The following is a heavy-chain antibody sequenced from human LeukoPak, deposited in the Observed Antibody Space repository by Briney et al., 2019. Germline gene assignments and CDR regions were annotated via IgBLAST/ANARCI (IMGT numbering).Heavy chain of an antibody. Sequence: SETLSLTRTVSGGSISSYYWSWIRQPPGKGLEWIGYIYYSGSTNYNPSLKSRVTISVDTSKNQFSLKLSSVTAADTAVYYCAREASELAYYYYYMDVWGKGTTVTVSS. CDR1: GGSISSYY. CDR3: AREASELAYYYYYMDV. D-gene: IGHD1-26*01. CDR2: IYYSGST. J-gene: IGHJ6*03. V-gene: IGHV4-59*01.